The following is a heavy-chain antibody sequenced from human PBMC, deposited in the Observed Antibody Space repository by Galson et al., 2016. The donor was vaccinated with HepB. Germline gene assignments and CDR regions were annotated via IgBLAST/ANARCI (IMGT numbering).Heavy chain of an antibody. V-gene: IGHV3-30*04. CDR3: ARSGSAGYSGYVGVGGLDY. Sequence: SLRLSCAASGFTSSSYGFHWVRQAPGKGLEWVAIISYDGSNKDYADSVKGRFTISRDNSKNTLYLQMNSPIPEDTSVYYCARSGSAGYSGYVGVGGLDYWGQGTLVTVSS. CDR2: ISYDGSNK. D-gene: IGHD5-12*01. J-gene: IGHJ4*02. CDR1: GFTSSSYG.